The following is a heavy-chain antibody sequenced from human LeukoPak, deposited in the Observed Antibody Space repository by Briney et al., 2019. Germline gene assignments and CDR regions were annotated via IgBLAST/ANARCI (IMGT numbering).Heavy chain of an antibody. Sequence: ASVKVSCKASGYTFTSYAMNWVRQAPGQGLEWMGWINTNTGNPTYAQGFTGRFVFSLDTSVSTAYLQICSLKTEDTAVYYCARGPRYCSRTSCYFPWFDPWGQGTLVTASS. V-gene: IGHV7-4-1*01. CDR3: ARGPRYCSRTSCYFPWFDP. CDR2: INTNTGNP. J-gene: IGHJ5*02. D-gene: IGHD2-2*01. CDR1: GYTFTSYA.